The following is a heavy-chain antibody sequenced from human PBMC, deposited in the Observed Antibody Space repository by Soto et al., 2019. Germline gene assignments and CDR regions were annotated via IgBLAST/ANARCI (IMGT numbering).Heavy chain of an antibody. D-gene: IGHD2-2*01. CDR1: GFPFSSYA. Sequence: GGSLRLSCAASGFPFSSYAMSWVRQTPEKGLEWVAGISGGGNDRYYADFVQGRFTFSRDNSRNILYLQMNSLRADDTAMYYCARRVGPPGAVDYWGQGTLVTVSS. CDR2: ISGGGNDR. CDR3: ARRVGPPGAVDY. J-gene: IGHJ4*02. V-gene: IGHV3-23*01.